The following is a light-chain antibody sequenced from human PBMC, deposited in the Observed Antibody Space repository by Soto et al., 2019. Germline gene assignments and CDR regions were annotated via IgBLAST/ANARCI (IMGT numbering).Light chain of an antibody. CDR3: AAWDVSLNGGV. V-gene: IGLV1-44*01. Sequence: QSVLTQPPSASGTPGQRVTISCSGSSSNIGSHTVNWYQQLPGTAPRLLIYNTYYRPSGVPDRFSGSKSGTSASLAISGLQSEDEDDYYCAAWDVSLNGGVFGGGTKVTVL. CDR1: SSNIGSHT. CDR2: NTY. J-gene: IGLJ3*02.